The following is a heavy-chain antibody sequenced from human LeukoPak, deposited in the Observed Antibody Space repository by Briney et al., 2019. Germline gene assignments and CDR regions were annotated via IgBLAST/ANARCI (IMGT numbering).Heavy chain of an antibody. CDR3: ARDRTPHSLWLDP. V-gene: IGHV3-53*01. Sequence: PGESLRLSCAASRLTVSSNFMNWVRQAPGRGLEWVSVIYRGGNTYYADSVKGRFTISRDDSKNTVYLQMNSLRVEDTAVYYCARDRTPHSLWLDPWGQGTLVIVSS. D-gene: IGHD2-15*01. J-gene: IGHJ5*02. CDR1: RLTVSSNF. CDR2: IYRGGNT.